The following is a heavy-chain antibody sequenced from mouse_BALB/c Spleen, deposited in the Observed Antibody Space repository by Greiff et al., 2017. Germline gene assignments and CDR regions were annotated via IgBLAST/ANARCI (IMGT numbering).Heavy chain of an antibody. CDR3: ARNTLPSITTGAMDY. J-gene: IGHJ4*01. CDR2: IWSGGST. CDR1: GFSLTSYG. Sequence: VKLMESGPGLVQPSQSLSITCTVSGFSLTSYGVHWVRQSPGKGLEWLGVIWSGGSTDYNAAFISRLSISKDNSKSQVFFKMNSLQADDTAIYYCARNTLPSITTGAMDYWGQGTSVTVSS. V-gene: IGHV2-4-1*01. D-gene: IGHD1-2*01.